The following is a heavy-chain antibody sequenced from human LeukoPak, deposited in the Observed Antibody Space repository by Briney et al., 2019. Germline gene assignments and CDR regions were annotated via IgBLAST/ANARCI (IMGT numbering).Heavy chain of an antibody. J-gene: IGHJ3*02. CDR2: INAGNGNT. Sequence: ASVKVSCKASGYTFTSYAMHWVRQAPGQRLEWMGWINAGNGNTKYSQKFQGRVTITRDTSASTAYMELSSLRSDDTAVYYCARGDIVVVPAAPNDAFDIWGQGTMVTVSS. V-gene: IGHV1-3*01. CDR3: ARGDIVVVPAAPNDAFDI. D-gene: IGHD2-2*01. CDR1: GYTFTSYA.